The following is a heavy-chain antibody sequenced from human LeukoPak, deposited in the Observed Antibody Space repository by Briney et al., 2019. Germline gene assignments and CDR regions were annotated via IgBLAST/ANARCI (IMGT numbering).Heavy chain of an antibody. CDR3: ARGPIVVVADDAFDI. Sequence: GRSLRLSCAASGFTFSSYDMHWVRQAPGKGREGVAVIWYDGSNKYYADSVKGRFTISRDNSKNTLYLQMNSLRAEDTAVYYCARGPIVVVADDAFDIWGQGTMVTVSS. V-gene: IGHV3-33*01. D-gene: IGHD3-22*01. CDR2: IWYDGSNK. CDR1: GFTFSSYD. J-gene: IGHJ3*02.